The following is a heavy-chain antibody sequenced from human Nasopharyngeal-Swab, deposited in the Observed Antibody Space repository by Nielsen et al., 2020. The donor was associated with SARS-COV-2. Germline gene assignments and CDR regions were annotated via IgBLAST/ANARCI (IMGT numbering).Heavy chain of an antibody. CDR3: AKDLGMWDYNDY. J-gene: IGHJ4*02. D-gene: IGHD1-26*01. V-gene: IGHV3-30*18. Sequence: WIRQPPGKGLEWVAVISYDGSNKYYADSVKGRFTISRDNSKNTLYLQMNSLRAEDTAVYYCAKDLGMWDYNDYWGQGTLVTVSS. CDR2: ISYDGSNK.